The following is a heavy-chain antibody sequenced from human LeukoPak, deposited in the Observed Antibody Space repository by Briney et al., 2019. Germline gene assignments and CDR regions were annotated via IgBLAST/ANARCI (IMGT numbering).Heavy chain of an antibody. CDR1: GFTFSTYG. J-gene: IGHJ4*02. D-gene: IGHD6-19*01. CDR2: ITGSGSNT. Sequence: GGSLRLSCAASGFTFSTYGMSWARQAPGKGLEWVSAITGSGSNTYYADSVEGRFTTSRDNSKNTVYLQVNSLRAEDTAEYYCAKTSGWPYYFDYWGQGTLVTVSS. CDR3: AKTSGWPYYFDY. V-gene: IGHV3-23*01.